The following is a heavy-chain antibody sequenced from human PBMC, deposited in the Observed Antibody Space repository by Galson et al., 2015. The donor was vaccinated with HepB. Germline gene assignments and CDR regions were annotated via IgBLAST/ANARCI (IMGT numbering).Heavy chain of an antibody. CDR2: ISGSGGST. V-gene: IGHV3-23*01. D-gene: IGHD2-2*02. CDR1: GFTFSSYA. J-gene: IGHJ6*03. CDR3: AKLVGYCSSTSCYKAHYMDV. Sequence: SLRLSCAASGFTFSSYAMSWVRQAPGKGLEWVSAISGSGGSTYYADSVKGRFTISRDNSKNTLYLQMNSLRAEDTAVYYCAKLVGYCSSTSCYKAHYMDVWGKGTTVTVSS.